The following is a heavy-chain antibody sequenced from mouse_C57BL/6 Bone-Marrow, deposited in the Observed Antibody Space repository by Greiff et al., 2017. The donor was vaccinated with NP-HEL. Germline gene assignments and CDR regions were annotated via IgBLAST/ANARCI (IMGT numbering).Heavy chain of an antibody. J-gene: IGHJ1*03. CDR3: TPIDYYGSSYDWYFEV. Sequence: EVQLQQSGTVLARPGASVKMSCKTSGYTFTSYWMHWVKQRPGQGLEWIGAIYPGNSDTSYNQKFKGKAKLTAVTSASTAYMELSSLTNEDSAVYYCTPIDYYGSSYDWYFEVWGTGTTVTVSS. CDR2: IYPGNSDT. V-gene: IGHV1-5*01. CDR1: GYTFTSYW. D-gene: IGHD1-1*01.